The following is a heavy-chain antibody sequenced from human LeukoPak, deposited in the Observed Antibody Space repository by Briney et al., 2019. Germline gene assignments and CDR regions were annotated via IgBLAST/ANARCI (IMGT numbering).Heavy chain of an antibody. J-gene: IGHJ5*02. CDR1: GGSISSSSYY. V-gene: IGHV4-39*07. Sequence: PSETLSLTCTVSGGSISSSSYYWGWIRQPPGKGLEWIGSIYYSGSTYYNPSLKSRVTISVDTSKNQFSLKLSSVTAADTAVYYCARVGIVATIGFDPWGQGTLVTVSS. D-gene: IGHD5-12*01. CDR2: IYYSGST. CDR3: ARVGIVATIGFDP.